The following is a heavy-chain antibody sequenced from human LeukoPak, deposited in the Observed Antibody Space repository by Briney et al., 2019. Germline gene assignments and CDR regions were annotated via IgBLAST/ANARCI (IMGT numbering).Heavy chain of an antibody. CDR1: GFTFSSYA. D-gene: IGHD6-19*01. CDR2: ISGSGGST. Sequence: GGSLRLSCAASGFTFSSYAMSWVRQAPGKGLEWVSAISGSGGSTYYADSVKGRFTISRDNSKNTLYLQMNSLRAEDTAVYYCAKFSSDQPSDYYGMDVWGQGTTVTVSS. CDR3: AKFSSDQPSDYYGMDV. V-gene: IGHV3-23*01. J-gene: IGHJ6*02.